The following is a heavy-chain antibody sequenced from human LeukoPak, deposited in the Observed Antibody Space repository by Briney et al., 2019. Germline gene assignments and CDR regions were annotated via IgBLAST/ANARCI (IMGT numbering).Heavy chain of an antibody. J-gene: IGHJ5*02. Sequence: GASVRVSCKTSGYSFTDYYIHWVRQAPGQGLEWMGWINPKSGRTSSAQKFQDRVTMTRDPSISTVYVDMAWLTSDDTAIYFCARADFVDAGPYLIGPWGQGTLVTVSS. CDR2: INPKSGRT. CDR1: GYSFTDYY. CDR3: ARADFVDAGPYLIGP. D-gene: IGHD3-3*01. V-gene: IGHV1-2*02.